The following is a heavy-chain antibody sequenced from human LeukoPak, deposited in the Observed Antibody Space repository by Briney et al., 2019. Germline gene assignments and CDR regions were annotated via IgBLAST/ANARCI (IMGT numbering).Heavy chain of an antibody. D-gene: IGHD3-16*01. V-gene: IGHV3-7*04. Sequence: GGSLRLSCAASAFTFTSYWLSWVRQAPGKGLEWLANIKQDGSEKYYADSVKGRFTISRDNAKKSVYLQMNSLRAEDAAVYFCARDRPGGYFDYWGQGTLVTVSS. CDR1: AFTFTSYW. CDR2: IKQDGSEK. J-gene: IGHJ4*02. CDR3: ARDRPGGYFDY.